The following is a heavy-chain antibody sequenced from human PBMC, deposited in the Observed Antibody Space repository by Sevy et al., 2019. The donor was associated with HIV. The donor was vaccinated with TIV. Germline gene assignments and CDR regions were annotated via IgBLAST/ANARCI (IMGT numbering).Heavy chain of an antibody. CDR3: ARDRWVVAGYYYYYGMDV. CDR1: GFTFSSYS. CDR2: ISSSSSYI. J-gene: IGHJ6*02. D-gene: IGHD2-15*01. V-gene: IGHV3-21*01. Sequence: GGSLRLSCAASGFTFSSYSMNWVRQAPGKGLEWVSSISSSSSYIYYADSVKGRFTISRDNAKNSLYLQRNSLRAEDTAVYYCARDRWVVAGYYYYYGMDVWGQGTTVTV.